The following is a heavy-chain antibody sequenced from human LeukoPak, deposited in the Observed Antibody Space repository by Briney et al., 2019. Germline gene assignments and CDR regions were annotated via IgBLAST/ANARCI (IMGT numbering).Heavy chain of an antibody. J-gene: IGHJ4*02. CDR2: IYYSGIT. V-gene: IGHV4-61*01. CDR1: GGSISSSSYY. CDR3: ARAASSWSFDY. D-gene: IGHD6-13*01. Sequence: SETLSLTCTVSGGSISSSSYYWSWIRQPPGKGLEWIGYIYYSGITNYNPSLKSRVTISVDTSKNQFSLKLNSVTAADTAVYYCARAASSWSFDYWGQGTLVTVSS.